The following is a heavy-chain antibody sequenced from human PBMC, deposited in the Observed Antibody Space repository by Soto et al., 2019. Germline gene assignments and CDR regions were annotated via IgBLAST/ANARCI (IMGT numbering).Heavy chain of an antibody. CDR3: ARGGRSGDY. CDR2: IKQDGSEN. V-gene: IGHV3-7*01. D-gene: IGHD2-15*01. CDR1: GFTFSSSW. J-gene: IGHJ4*02. Sequence: EVQLVESGGGLVQPGGSLRLSCAASGFTFSSSWMSWVRQAPGKGLEWVANIKQDGSENYYVDSVKGRFTIYIDNAKNSLYLQMNSLRADDTAVYYCARGGRSGDYWGQGTLVTVSS.